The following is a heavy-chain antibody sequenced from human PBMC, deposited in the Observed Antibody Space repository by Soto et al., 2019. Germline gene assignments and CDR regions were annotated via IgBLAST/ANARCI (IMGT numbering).Heavy chain of an antibody. CDR1: GYTFTSYY. CDR2: INPSGGST. CDR3: ARDLGYCSSTSCYVPGY. D-gene: IGHD2-2*01. J-gene: IGHJ4*02. V-gene: IGHV1-46*03. Sequence: ASVKVSCKASGYTFTSYYMHWVRQAPGQGLEWMGIINPSGGSTSYAQKFQGRVTMTRDTSTSTVYMELSSLRSEDTAVYYCARDLGYCSSTSCYVPGYWGQGTLVTVSS.